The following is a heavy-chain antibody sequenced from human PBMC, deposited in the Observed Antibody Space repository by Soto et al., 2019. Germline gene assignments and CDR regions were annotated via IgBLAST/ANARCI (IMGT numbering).Heavy chain of an antibody. CDR2: INHSGST. D-gene: IGHD3-22*01. CDR3: ARSISYYYDSSGYYSD. V-gene: IGHV4-34*01. CDR1: GGSFSGYY. Sequence: SETLSLTCAVYGGSFSGYYWSWIRQPPGKGLEWIGEINHSGSTNYNPSLKSRVTISVDTSKNQFSLKLSSVTAADTAVYYCARSISYYYDSSGYYSDWGQGILVTVYS. J-gene: IGHJ4*02.